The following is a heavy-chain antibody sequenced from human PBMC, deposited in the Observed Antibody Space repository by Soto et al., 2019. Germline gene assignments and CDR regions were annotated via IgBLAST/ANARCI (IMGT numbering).Heavy chain of an antibody. V-gene: IGHV1-8*01. CDR3: ARGLEREDCSSTSCYSY. CDR1: GYTFTSYD. Sequence: ASVKVSCKASGYTFTSYDINWVRQATGQGLEWMGWMNPNSGNTGYAQKFQGRVTMTRNTSISTAYMELSSLRSEDTAVYYCARGLEREDCSSTSCYSYWGQGTLVTVSS. J-gene: IGHJ4*02. D-gene: IGHD2-2*02. CDR2: MNPNSGNT.